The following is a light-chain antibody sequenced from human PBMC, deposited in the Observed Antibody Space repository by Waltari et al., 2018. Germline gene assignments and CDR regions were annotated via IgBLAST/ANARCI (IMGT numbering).Light chain of an antibody. CDR2: GVS. CDR3: CSYAGANLVI. J-gene: IGLJ2*01. Sequence: QSALTQPASVSGSPGQSITISCSGTSSDIGSYSLVSWYQQHPGKAPKLIVHGVSERPSGVSDRFSGSKSGNTASLTISGLQTEDEATFYCCSYAGANLVIFGGGTRVTVL. V-gene: IGLV2-23*02. CDR1: SSDIGSYSL.